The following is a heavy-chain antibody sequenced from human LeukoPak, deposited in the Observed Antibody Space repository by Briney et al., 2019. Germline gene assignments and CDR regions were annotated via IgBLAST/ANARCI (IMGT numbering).Heavy chain of an antibody. Sequence: GGSLRLSCAASGFTFSSYWMSWVRQAPGKGLEWVANIKQNGSEKYYVDSVKGRFTISRDNAKNSLYLQMNSLRAEDTAVYYCARDCSPKEAAGLPPWYFDLWGRGTLVTVSS. J-gene: IGHJ2*01. CDR3: ARDCSPKEAAGLPPWYFDL. V-gene: IGHV3-7*01. D-gene: IGHD6-13*01. CDR1: GFTFSSYW. CDR2: IKQNGSEK.